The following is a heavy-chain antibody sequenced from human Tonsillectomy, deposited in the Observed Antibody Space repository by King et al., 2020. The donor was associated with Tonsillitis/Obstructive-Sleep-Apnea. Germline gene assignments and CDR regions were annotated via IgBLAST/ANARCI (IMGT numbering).Heavy chain of an antibody. J-gene: IGHJ4*02. Sequence: QLQESGPGLVKPSETLSLTCTVSDGSISSYWWSWIRQPPGKGLEWIGYIYYSGSTNYNSSLKSRVTISVDTSKNQFSLKLSSVTAADTAVYYCARDYGGILDYWGQGTLVTVSS. CDR1: DGSISSYW. V-gene: IGHV4-59*01. D-gene: IGHD4-23*01. CDR3: ARDYGGILDY. CDR2: IYYSGST.